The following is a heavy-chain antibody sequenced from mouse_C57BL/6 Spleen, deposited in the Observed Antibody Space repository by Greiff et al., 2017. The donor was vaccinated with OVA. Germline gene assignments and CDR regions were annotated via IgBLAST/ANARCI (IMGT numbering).Heavy chain of an antibody. CDR3: ARYRPGSSYRYFDV. Sequence: EVKLVESGGGLVQPGGSLSLSCAASGFTFTDYYMSWVRQPPGKALEWLGFIRNKANGYTTEYSASVTGRFTISRDNSQSILYLQMNALRAEDSATYYCARYRPGSSYRYFDVWGTGTTVTVSS. J-gene: IGHJ1*03. CDR2: IRNKANGYTT. D-gene: IGHD1-1*01. CDR1: GFTFTDYY. V-gene: IGHV7-3*01.